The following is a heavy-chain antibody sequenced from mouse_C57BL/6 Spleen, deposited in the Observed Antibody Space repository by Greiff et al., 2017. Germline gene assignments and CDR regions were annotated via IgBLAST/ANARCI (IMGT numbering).Heavy chain of an antibody. D-gene: IGHD1-1*01. V-gene: IGHV1-55*01. CDR2: IYPGSGST. CDR3: ARWGTTVGYFDY. CDR1: GYTFTSYW. Sequence: VQLQQPGAELVKPGASVKMSCKASGYTFTSYWITWVKQRPGQGLEWIGDIYPGSGSTNYNEKFKSKATLTVDTSSSTAYMQLSSLTSEDSAVYYCARWGTTVGYFDYWGQGTTLTVSS. J-gene: IGHJ2*01.